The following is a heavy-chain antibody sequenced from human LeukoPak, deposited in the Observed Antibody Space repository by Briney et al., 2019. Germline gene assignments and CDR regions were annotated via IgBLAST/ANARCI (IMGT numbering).Heavy chain of an antibody. Sequence: GASVKVSCKASGYTFTGYYMHWVRQAPGQGLEWMGWMNPNSGNTGYAQKFQGRVTITRNTSISTAYMELSSLRSEDTAVYYCARGLWIYDFWSGYSWRTEFDYWGQGTLVTVSS. D-gene: IGHD3-3*01. CDR3: ARGLWIYDFWSGYSWRTEFDY. V-gene: IGHV1-8*03. CDR1: GYTFTGYY. J-gene: IGHJ4*02. CDR2: MNPNSGNT.